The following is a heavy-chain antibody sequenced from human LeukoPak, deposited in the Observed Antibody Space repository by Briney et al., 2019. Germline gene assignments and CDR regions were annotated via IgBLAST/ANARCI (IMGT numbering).Heavy chain of an antibody. D-gene: IGHD3-10*01. J-gene: IGHJ4*02. Sequence: GGSLRLSCAASGFTFSSYAMSWVRQAPGKGLEWVSAISGSGGSTYYADSVKGRFTISRDNSKNTLYLQMNSLRAEDTAVYYCAKDVEYYYGSGSYYRDSWGQGTPVTVSS. V-gene: IGHV3-23*01. CDR1: GFTFSSYA. CDR3: AKDVEYYYGSGSYYRDS. CDR2: ISGSGGST.